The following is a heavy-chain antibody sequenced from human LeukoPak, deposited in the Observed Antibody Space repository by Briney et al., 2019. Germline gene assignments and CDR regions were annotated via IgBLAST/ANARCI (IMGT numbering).Heavy chain of an antibody. J-gene: IGHJ4*02. V-gene: IGHV3-43*02. CDR1: GFTFDDYA. D-gene: IGHD6-13*01. CDR2: ISGDAGRT. CDR3: ARVGDRAAASGTGFDY. Sequence: PGGSLRLSCAASGFTFDDYAFNWVRQAPGKGLEWVSLISGDAGRTYYADSVKGRFTISRDKSRNSLYLQMNSLRNEDTALYYCARVGDRAAASGTGFDYWGQGTLVTASS.